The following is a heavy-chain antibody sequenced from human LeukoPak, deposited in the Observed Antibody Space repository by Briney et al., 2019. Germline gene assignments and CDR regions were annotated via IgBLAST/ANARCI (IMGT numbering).Heavy chain of an antibody. V-gene: IGHV4-34*01. J-gene: IGHJ6*02. CDR3: ARNGCSSTSCYHYYYYGMDV. CDR2: INHSGST. CDR1: GGSFSGYY. D-gene: IGHD2-2*01. Sequence: PSETLSLTCAVYGGSFSGYYWSWIRQPPGKGLEWIGEINHSGSTNYNPSLKSRVTISVDTSKNQFSLKLSSVTAADTAVYYCARNGCSSTSCYHYYYYGMDVWGQGTTVTVSS.